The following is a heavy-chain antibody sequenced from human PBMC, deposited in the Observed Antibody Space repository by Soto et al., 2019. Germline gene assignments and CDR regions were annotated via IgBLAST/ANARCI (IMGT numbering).Heavy chain of an antibody. V-gene: IGHV1-18*01. CDR1: GYTFNSFG. CDR3: AGYFWRGRLPSPLDF. CDR2: ISGYSANT. D-gene: IGHD3-3*01. Sequence: QVQLVQSGPEVKKPGASVKVSCKGSGYTFNSFGISWVRQAPGQGLEWMGWISGYSANTKYAQQFQGRGTMTTATSTSTAYMELRSLRSDDTAVYYCAGYFWRGRLPSPLDFWGQGPLVTVSS. J-gene: IGHJ4*02.